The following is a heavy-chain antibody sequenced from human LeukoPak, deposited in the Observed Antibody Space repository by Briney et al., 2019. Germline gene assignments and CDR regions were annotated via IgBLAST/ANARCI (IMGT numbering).Heavy chain of an antibody. D-gene: IGHD1-26*01. CDR1: GFTFSSYA. V-gene: IGHV3-23*01. CDR2: IGGSSDST. J-gene: IGHJ4*02. Sequence: GGSLRLSCAASGFTFSSYAMSWVRQAPGKGLEWVSGIGGSSDSTYYADSVKGRFTISRDNSKNTLYLQMNSLRAEDTAVYYCANQVGATFNWGQGTLVTASS. CDR3: ANQVGATFN.